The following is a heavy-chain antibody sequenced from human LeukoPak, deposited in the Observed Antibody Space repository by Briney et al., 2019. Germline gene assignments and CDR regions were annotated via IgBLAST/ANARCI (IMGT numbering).Heavy chain of an antibody. D-gene: IGHD2-2*01. Sequence: ASVKVSCKASGYTFTDYYIHRVRQAPGQGLEWMGWINPNSGGTNYAQKFQGRVTMTRDTSISTAYMELSRLRSDDTAVYYCARELGYCSSTSCNFDYWGQGTLVTVSS. V-gene: IGHV1-2*02. J-gene: IGHJ4*02. CDR1: GYTFTDYY. CDR2: INPNSGGT. CDR3: ARELGYCSSTSCNFDY.